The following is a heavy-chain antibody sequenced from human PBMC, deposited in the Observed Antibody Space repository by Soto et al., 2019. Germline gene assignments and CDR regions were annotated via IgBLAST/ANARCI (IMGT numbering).Heavy chain of an antibody. CDR3: ARDRGYSYGPDY. V-gene: IGHV3-30-3*01. D-gene: IGHD5-18*01. J-gene: IGHJ4*02. CDR1: GFTFSSYA. CDR2: ISYDGSNK. Sequence: QVQLVESGGGVVQPGRSLRLSCAASGFTFSSYAMHWVGQAPGKGLEWVAVISYDGSNKYYADSVKGRFTISRDNSKNTLYLQMNSLRAEDTAVYYCARDRGYSYGPDYWGQGTLVTVSS.